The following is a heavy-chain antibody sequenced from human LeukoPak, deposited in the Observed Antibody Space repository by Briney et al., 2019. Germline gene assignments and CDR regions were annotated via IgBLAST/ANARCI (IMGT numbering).Heavy chain of an antibody. Sequence: GGSLRLSCAASGFTFSSYGMHWVRQAPGKGLEWVAVISYDGSNKYYADSVKGRFTISRDNSKNTLYLQMNSLRAEDTAVYYCAKLALPAVAGTADYWGQGTLVTVSS. CDR1: GFTFSSYG. J-gene: IGHJ4*02. CDR2: ISYDGSNK. CDR3: AKLALPAVAGTADY. D-gene: IGHD6-19*01. V-gene: IGHV3-30*18.